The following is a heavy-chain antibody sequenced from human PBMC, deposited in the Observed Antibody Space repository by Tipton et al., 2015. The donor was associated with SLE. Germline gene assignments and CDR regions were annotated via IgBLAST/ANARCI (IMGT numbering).Heavy chain of an antibody. CDR3: ASGGERFAFDI. D-gene: IGHD1-1*01. Sequence: QVQLVQSGAEVKKPGASVKVTCKASGYTFTGYYMHWVRQAPGKGLEWMGIINPSGGSTSYAQKFQGRVTMTRDTSTSTVYMERCSLRSEDTAVYYCASGGERFAFDIWVQGTMVTVSS. CDR2: INPSGGST. CDR1: GYTFTGYY. J-gene: IGHJ3*02. V-gene: IGHV1-46*01.